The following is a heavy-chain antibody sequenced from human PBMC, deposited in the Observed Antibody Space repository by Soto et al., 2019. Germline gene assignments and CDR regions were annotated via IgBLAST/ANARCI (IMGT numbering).Heavy chain of an antibody. CDR3: ARVDVFPIFGVVIHYYYYMDV. CDR1: GGSFSGYY. D-gene: IGHD3-3*01. J-gene: IGHJ6*03. CDR2: INHSGST. Sequence: SETLSLTCAVYGGSFSGYYWSWIRQPPGKGLEWIGEINHSGSTNYNPSLKSRVTISVDTSKNQFSLKLSSVTAADTAVYYCARVDVFPIFGVVIHYYYYMDVWGKGTTVTVSS. V-gene: IGHV4-34*01.